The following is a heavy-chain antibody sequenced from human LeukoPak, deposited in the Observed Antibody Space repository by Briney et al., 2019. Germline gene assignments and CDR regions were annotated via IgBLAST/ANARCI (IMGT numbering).Heavy chain of an antibody. Sequence: GGSLRLSCAASGFTFDDYAMHWVRQAPGKGLEWVSLISGDGVNTFYAGSVKGRFTISRDNSKNSLYLQMNSLRSEDTALYYFGKDIHDRGYADYWGQGTLVTVSS. CDR2: ISGDGVNT. V-gene: IGHV3-43*02. CDR3: GKDIHDRGYADY. D-gene: IGHD3-22*01. CDR1: GFTFDDYA. J-gene: IGHJ4*02.